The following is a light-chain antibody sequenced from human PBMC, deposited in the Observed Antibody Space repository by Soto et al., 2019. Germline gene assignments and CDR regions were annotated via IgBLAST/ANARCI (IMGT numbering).Light chain of an antibody. Sequence: QSALTQPPSASGSPGQSVTISCTGASSDVGGYSYVSWYQQHPGKAPKLMIYEVSKRPSGVPGRFSGSKSGNTASLTVSGLQAEDEADYYCSSYGGSNNLVFGGGTKLTVL. CDR1: SSDVGGYSY. V-gene: IGLV2-8*01. CDR2: EVS. J-gene: IGLJ2*01. CDR3: SSYGGSNNLV.